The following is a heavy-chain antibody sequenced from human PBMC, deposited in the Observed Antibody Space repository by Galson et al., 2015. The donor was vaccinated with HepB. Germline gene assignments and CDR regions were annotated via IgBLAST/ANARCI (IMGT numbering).Heavy chain of an antibody. V-gene: IGHV1-18*01. J-gene: IGHJ4*02. CDR2: ISAYNGNT. Sequence: SVKVSCKASGYTFTSYGISWVRQAPGQGLEWMGWISAYNGNTNYAQKLQGRVTMTTDTSTSTAYLQWSSLKASDTAMYYCASLTSGYDSGGFDYWGQGTLVTVSS. CDR3: ASLTSGYDSGGFDY. D-gene: IGHD5-12*01. CDR1: GYTFTSYG.